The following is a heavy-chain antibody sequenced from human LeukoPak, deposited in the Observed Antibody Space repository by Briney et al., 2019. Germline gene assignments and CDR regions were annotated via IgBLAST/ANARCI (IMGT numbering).Heavy chain of an antibody. CDR2: IYNSGST. J-gene: IGHJ4*02. Sequence: SQTLSLTCAVSGGSISSGGYSWNWIRQPPGKGLEWIGYIYNSGSTSYNPSLKSRLTISVDMSKSQFSLKLTSVTAADTAVYYCARQAGYSYGLVDYWGQGTLVTVSS. CDR3: ARQAGYSYGLVDY. D-gene: IGHD5-18*01. V-gene: IGHV4-30-4*07. CDR1: GGSISSGGYS.